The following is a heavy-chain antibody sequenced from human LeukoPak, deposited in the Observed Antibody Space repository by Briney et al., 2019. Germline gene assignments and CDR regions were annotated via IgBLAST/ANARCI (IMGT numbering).Heavy chain of an antibody. CDR2: IYDSGST. Sequence: SETLSLTCTVSGGSVSSSSYGWGWIREPAWKGLEWIGSIYDSGSTYYNPSLKSRVTIAVDTSKNYLYLTLSSVNAPNMAVYSGDSITMVRRRPPVPQGHPWGQGTLVTVSS. D-gene: IGHD3-10*01. J-gene: IGHJ5*02. CDR3: DSITMVRRRPPVPQGHP. CDR1: GGSVSSSSYG. V-gene: IGHV4-39*02.